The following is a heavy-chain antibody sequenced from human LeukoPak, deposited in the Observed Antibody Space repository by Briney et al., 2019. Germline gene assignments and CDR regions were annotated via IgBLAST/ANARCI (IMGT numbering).Heavy chain of an antibody. CDR3: AKQYCSSTSCYISREDY. CDR2: IISILGIA. D-gene: IGHD2-2*02. CDR1: GGTFSSYA. V-gene: IGHV1-69*10. J-gene: IGHJ4*02. Sequence: ASVTVSCKASGGTFSSYAISWVRQAPGQGLEWMGRIISILGIANYAQKFQGRVTITADKSTSTAYMELSSLRSEDTAVYYCAKQYCSSTSCYISREDYWGQGTLVTVSS.